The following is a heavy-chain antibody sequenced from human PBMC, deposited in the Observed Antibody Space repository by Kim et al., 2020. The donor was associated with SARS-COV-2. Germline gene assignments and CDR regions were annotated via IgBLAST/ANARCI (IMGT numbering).Heavy chain of an antibody. V-gene: IGHV4-39*02. CDR3: VRAAPGSTADY. D-gene: IGHD6-13*01. CDR2: IYYDGST. Sequence: SETLSLTCTVSGDSISNANYYWGWIRQPPGKGLEWIASIYYDGSTYYNASFTSRVFMSVDTSRNHFSLTVTSVTAIDTAVYYCVRAAPGSTADYWGQGSPVTVSS. CDR1: GDSISNANYY. J-gene: IGHJ4*02.